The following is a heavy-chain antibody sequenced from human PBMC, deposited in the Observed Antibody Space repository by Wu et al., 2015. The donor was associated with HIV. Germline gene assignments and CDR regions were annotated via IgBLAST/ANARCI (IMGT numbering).Heavy chain of an antibody. CDR1: GYTFTSYY. J-gene: IGHJ6*03. Sequence: QVQLVQSGAEVKKPGASVKVSCKASGYTFTSYYMHWVRQAPGQGLEWMGIINPSGGSTSYAQKFQGRVTMTRDTSTSTVYMELSSLRSEDTAVYYCAIPSRGDYYYYYYMDVWGKGTTVTV. D-gene: IGHD3-3*01. V-gene: IGHV1-46*03. CDR3: AIPSRGDYYYYYYMDV. CDR2: INPSGGST.